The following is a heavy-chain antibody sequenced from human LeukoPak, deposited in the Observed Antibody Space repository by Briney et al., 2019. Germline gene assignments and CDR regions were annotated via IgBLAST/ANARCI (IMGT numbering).Heavy chain of an antibody. J-gene: IGHJ6*02. Sequence: PGESLKISCKGSGYSFTSHWIGWVRQMPGKGLEWMGIIYPGDSDTRYSPSFQGQVTISADKSISTAYLQWSSLKASDTAVYYCARHDGNNWLTKGMDVWGQGTTVTVSS. V-gene: IGHV5-51*01. CDR3: ARHDGNNWLTKGMDV. D-gene: IGHD1-1*01. CDR1: GYSFTSHW. CDR2: IYPGDSDT.